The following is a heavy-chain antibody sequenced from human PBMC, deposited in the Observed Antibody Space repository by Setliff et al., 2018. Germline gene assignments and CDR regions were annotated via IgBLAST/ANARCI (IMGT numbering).Heavy chain of an antibody. D-gene: IGHD6-6*01. CDR1: GGSVGNSYYY. CDR2: IYTTWST. V-gene: IGHV4-61*02. J-gene: IGHJ4*02. CDR3: AGGRNVAARLLDS. Sequence: PSETLSLTCTVSGGSVGNSYYYWNWIRQPAGKGLEWIGRIYTTWSTNYNPSLKSRVTMSVDTSKNQFSLKLSAVTAADTAVYYCAGGRNVAARLLDSWGQGARVTVSS.